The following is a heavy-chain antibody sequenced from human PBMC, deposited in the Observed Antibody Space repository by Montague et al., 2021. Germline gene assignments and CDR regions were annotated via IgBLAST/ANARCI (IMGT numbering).Heavy chain of an antibody. CDR2: VNERGAS. J-gene: IGHJ6*04. V-gene: IGHV4-34*01. Sequence: SETLSLTCAVSGGSFSVYSWTWIRQSPGNRLEWIGEVNERGASNFNPSLKSRLTISVDTSNKHLSLNLRSVTGADTAVYYCARRGIVGGGQKGYNYAMDVWGKGTTVPASS. D-gene: IGHD1-26*01. CDR3: ARRGIVGGGQKGYNYAMDV. CDR1: GGSFSVYS.